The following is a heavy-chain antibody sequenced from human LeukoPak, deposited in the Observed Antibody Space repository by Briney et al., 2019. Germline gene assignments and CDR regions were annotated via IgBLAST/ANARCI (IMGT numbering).Heavy chain of an antibody. V-gene: IGHV1-24*01. CDR1: GGTFSSYA. D-gene: IGHD3-10*01. CDR3: ATARRITMVRGVIDY. CDR2: FDPEDGET. Sequence: ASVKVSCKAAGGTFSSYAISWVRQAPGQGLEWMGGFDPEDGETIYAQKFQGRVTMTEDTSTDTAYMELSSLRSEDTAVYYCATARRITMVRGVIDYWGQGTLVTVSS. J-gene: IGHJ4*02.